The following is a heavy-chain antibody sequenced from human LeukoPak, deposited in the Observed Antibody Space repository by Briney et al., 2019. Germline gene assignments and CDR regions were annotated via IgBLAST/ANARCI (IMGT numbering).Heavy chain of an antibody. J-gene: IGHJ4*02. CDR1: GYTFTGHY. CDR2: IKPSSGGT. Sequence: ASVKVSCKASGYTFTGHYMHWVRQAPGQGLEWMGWIKPSSGGTNYAQKFQGRVTMTRDTSISTAYLELSSLRSEDTAVYYCARAASGAADYWGQGTLVTVSS. D-gene: IGHD6-25*01. CDR3: ARAASGAADY. V-gene: IGHV1-2*02.